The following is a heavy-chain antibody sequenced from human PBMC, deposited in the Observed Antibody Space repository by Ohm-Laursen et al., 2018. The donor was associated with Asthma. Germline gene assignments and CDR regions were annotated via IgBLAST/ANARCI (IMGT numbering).Heavy chain of an antibody. D-gene: IGHD3-10*01. J-gene: IGHJ4*02. CDR1: GGSISSGHYY. V-gene: IGHV4-31*03. CDR3: ARDGRLRGSFDY. Sequence: SQTLSLTCTVSGGSISSGHYYWTWIRQHPGKGPEWIGNIHYSGSTIYNPSLESRLTISVDTSKNQFSLNLSSVTAADTALYYCARDGRLRGSFDYWGQGTLVTASS. CDR2: IHYSGST.